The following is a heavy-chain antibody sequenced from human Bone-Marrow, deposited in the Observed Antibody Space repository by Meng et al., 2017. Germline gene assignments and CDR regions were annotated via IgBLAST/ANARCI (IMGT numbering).Heavy chain of an antibody. V-gene: IGHV1-18*01. J-gene: IGHJ4*02. D-gene: IGHD2-15*01. CDR2: ISAYNSNT. CDR1: GYTFTSYG. CDR3: ARSHLGGGIGGY. Sequence: QVRLVQSVDEGDKPSDSVKVSCKSSGYTFTSYGISWVRQAPGQGLEWMGWISAYNSNTNYAQKLQGRVTMTTDTSTSTAYMELRSLRSDDTAVYYCARSHLGGGIGGYWGQGTLVTVSS.